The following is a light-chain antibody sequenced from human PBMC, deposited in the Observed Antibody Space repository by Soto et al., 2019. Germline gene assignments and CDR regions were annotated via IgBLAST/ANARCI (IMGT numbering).Light chain of an antibody. CDR1: NSNIGNNY. V-gene: IGLV1-51*01. CDR2: DNN. J-gene: IGLJ1*01. Sequence: QSVLTQSPSVSATPGQTVTISCSGSNSNIGNNYVSWYQQLPGTAPKLLIYDNNKRPSEIPDRFSGSKSGPSATLGITGLQTGDEADYYCGTWDSSLSAGVFGTGTKLTVL. CDR3: GTWDSSLSAGV.